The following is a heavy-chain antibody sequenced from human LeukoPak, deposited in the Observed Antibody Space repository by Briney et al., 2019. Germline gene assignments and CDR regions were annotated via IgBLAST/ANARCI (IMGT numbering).Heavy chain of an antibody. V-gene: IGHV4-59*08. J-gene: IGHJ3*02. Sequence: NPSETLSLTCTVSGGSISSYYWSWIRQPPGKGLEWIGYIYYSGSTNYNPSLKSRVTISVDTSKNQFSLKLSSVTAADTAVYYCARSTNWMTDAFDIWGQGTMVTVSS. CDR3: ARSTNWMTDAFDI. CDR2: IYYSGST. D-gene: IGHD1-1*01. CDR1: GGSISSYY.